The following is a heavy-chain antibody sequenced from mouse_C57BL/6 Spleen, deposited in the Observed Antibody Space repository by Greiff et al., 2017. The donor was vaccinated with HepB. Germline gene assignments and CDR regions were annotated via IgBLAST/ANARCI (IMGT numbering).Heavy chain of an antibody. CDR1: GYTFTSYG. V-gene: IGHV1-81*01. CDR2: IYPRSGNT. CDR3: ARKTAYYSNYEAMDD. J-gene: IGHJ4*01. Sequence: VQLQQSGAELARPGASVKLSCKASGYTFTSYGISWVKQRTGQGLEWIGEIYPRSGNTYYNEKFKGKATLTADKSSSTAYMELRSLTSEDSAVYFCARKTAYYSNYEAMDDWGQGTSVTVSS. D-gene: IGHD2-5*01.